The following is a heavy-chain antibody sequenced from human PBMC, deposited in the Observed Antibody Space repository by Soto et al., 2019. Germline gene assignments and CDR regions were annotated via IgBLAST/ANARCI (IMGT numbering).Heavy chain of an antibody. J-gene: IGHJ5*02. CDR3: ARDRGYCSGGSCFGPRRLGFDP. CDR2: IYTSGST. D-gene: IGHD2-15*01. Sequence: QVQLQESGPGLVKPSETLSLTCTVSGGSISSYYWSWIRQPAGKGLEWIGRIYTSGSTNYNPSLKSRVTMSVDTSKTQFSLKLSSVTAADTAVYYCARDRGYCSGGSCFGPRRLGFDPWGQGTLVTVSS. CDR1: GGSISSYY. V-gene: IGHV4-4*07.